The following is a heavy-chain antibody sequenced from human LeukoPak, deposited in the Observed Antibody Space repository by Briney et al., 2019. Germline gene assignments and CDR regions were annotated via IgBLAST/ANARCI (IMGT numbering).Heavy chain of an antibody. CDR3: ARDSYFDWLSLDY. V-gene: IGHV3-9*01. Sequence: GRSLRLSCAASGFTFDDYAMHWVRQAPGKGLEWVSGISWNSGSIGYTDSVKGRFTISRDNAKNSLYLQMNSLRPEDTALYYCARDSYFDWLSLDYCGQGTLVTVSS. CDR1: GFTFDDYA. J-gene: IGHJ4*02. D-gene: IGHD3-9*01. CDR2: ISWNSGSI.